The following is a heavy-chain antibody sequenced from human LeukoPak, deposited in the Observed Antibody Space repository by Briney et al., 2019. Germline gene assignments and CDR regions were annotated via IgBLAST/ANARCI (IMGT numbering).Heavy chain of an antibody. Sequence: GGSLRLSCAASGFTFSSYSMNWVRQAPGKGLEWVSSISSSSSYIYYADSVKGRFTISRDNAKNSLYLQMNSLRAEDTAVYYCARDRPYDILTGPGGVDYWGQGALVTVSS. CDR2: ISSSSSYI. V-gene: IGHV3-21*01. J-gene: IGHJ4*02. CDR1: GFTFSSYS. CDR3: ARDRPYDILTGPGGVDY. D-gene: IGHD3-9*01.